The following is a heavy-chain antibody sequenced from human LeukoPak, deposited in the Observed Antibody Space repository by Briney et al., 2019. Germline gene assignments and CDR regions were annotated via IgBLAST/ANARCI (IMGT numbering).Heavy chain of an antibody. D-gene: IGHD3-22*01. J-gene: IGHJ4*02. CDR3: ARDLLGGYYHDSSGPTALDY. CDR2: IKQDGSEK. Sequence: GGSLRLSCVDSAFTFKNYWMNWVRQAQGKGLEWVANIKQDGSEKYYLDSVKGRFTISRDNAKNSLYLQMNSLRVEDTAVYYCARDLLGGYYHDSSGPTALDYWGQGTLVTVSS. V-gene: IGHV3-7*01. CDR1: AFTFKNYW.